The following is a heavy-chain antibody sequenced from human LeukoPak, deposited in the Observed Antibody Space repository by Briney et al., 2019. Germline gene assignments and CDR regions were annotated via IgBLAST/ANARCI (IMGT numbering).Heavy chain of an antibody. CDR1: GGSLSSYY. V-gene: IGHV4-59*01. CDR3: ARMNYDLLPS. D-gene: IGHD1-7*01. Sequence: SETLSLTCTVSGGSLSSYYWSWLRQPPGRGLEWIGYIYYSGSTNYNPSLKSRVTISVDTSKNQFSLKLSSVTAADTAVYYCARMNYDLLPSWGQGTLVTVSS. J-gene: IGHJ4*02. CDR2: IYYSGST.